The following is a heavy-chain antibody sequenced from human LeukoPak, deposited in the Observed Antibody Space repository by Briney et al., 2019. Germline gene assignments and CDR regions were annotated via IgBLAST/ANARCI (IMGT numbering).Heavy chain of an antibody. CDR2: INAGNGNT. J-gene: IGHJ4*02. CDR3: ARAEYYYDDPTFDY. CDR1: GGTFSSYA. V-gene: IGHV1-3*01. Sequence: ASVKVSCKASGGTFSSYAISWVRQAPGQRLEWMGWINAGNGNTKYSQKFQGRVTITRDTSASTAYMELSSLRSEDTAVYYCARAEYYYDDPTFDYWGQGTLVTVSS. D-gene: IGHD3-22*01.